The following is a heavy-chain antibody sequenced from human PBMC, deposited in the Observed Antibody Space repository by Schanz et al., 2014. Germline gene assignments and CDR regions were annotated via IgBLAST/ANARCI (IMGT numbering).Heavy chain of an antibody. J-gene: IGHJ6*02. Sequence: QLVESGGGLVQPGRSLRLSCAASGFTFSNFAIHWVRQAPGKGLEWVAVISYDGSHKDYADSVKGRFTISRDNSKNALYLQMNSLRAEDTAVYYCARDRQQLVGRIGYYYGMDVWGQGTTVTVSS. CDR3: ARDRQQLVGRIGYYYGMDV. CDR2: ISYDGSHK. CDR1: GFTFSNFA. V-gene: IGHV3-30*04. D-gene: IGHD6-13*01.